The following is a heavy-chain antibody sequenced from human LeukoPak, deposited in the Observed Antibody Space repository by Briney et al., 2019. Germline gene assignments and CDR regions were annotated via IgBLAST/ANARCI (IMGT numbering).Heavy chain of an antibody. D-gene: IGHD4-17*01. CDR2: MNPNSGNT. V-gene: IGHV1-8*01. CDR3: AIRYGDYGEAFDY. Sequence: ASVKVSCKASGYTFTSYDINWVRQATGQGLEWMGWMNPNSGNTGYAQKFQGRVTMTRNTSISTAHMELSSLRSEDTAVYYCAIRYGDYGEAFDYWGQGTLVTVSS. CDR1: GYTFTSYD. J-gene: IGHJ4*02.